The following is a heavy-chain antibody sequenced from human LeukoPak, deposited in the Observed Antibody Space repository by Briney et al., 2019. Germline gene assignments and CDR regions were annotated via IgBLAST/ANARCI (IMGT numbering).Heavy chain of an antibody. CDR1: GFTFSSYG. Sequence: GALRLSCAASGFTFSSYGMSWVRQAPGKGLEWVSAISGSGGSTYYADSVKGRFTISRDNSKSTLYLQMNSLRAEDTAVYYCAKDREGLRYFDWLLYYWGQGTLVTVSS. CDR2: ISGSGGST. CDR3: AKDREGLRYFDWLLYY. D-gene: IGHD3-9*01. J-gene: IGHJ4*02. V-gene: IGHV3-23*01.